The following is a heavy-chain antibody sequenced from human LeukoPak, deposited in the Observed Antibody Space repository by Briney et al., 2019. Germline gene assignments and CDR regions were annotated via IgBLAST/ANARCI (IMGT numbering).Heavy chain of an antibody. CDR2: ISGSGGST. V-gene: IGHV3-23*01. CDR1: GFTVNNYA. Sequence: PGVSLRLSCAASGFTVNNYALSWVRQAPGKGRVGVSTISGSGGSTYYADSVRGRFTSPRAISTTTLYRQRKSSRAEDTACYYWANTPGVEMATLVWGEETLVTVSS. J-gene: IGHJ4*02. CDR3: ANTPGVEMATLV. D-gene: IGHD5-24*01.